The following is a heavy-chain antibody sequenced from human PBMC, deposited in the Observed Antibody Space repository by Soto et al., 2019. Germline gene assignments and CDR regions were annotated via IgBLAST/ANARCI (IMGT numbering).Heavy chain of an antibody. CDR2: IYYSGST. V-gene: IGHV4-39*01. CDR1: GGSISSSSYY. CDR3: ARRGGDSSSFDP. Sequence: SETLSLTCTVSGGSISSSSYYWGWIRQPPGKGLEWIGSIYYSGSTYYNPSLKSRVTISVDTSKNQFSLKLSSVTAADTAGYYCARRGGDSSSFDPWGQGTLVTVSS. J-gene: IGHJ5*02. D-gene: IGHD6-13*01.